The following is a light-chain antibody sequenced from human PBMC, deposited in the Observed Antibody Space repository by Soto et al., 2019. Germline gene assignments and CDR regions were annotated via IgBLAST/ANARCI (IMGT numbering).Light chain of an antibody. CDR3: SSYAGSNNLI. J-gene: IGLJ2*01. V-gene: IGLV2-8*01. CDR1: SSDVGSAYNY. CDR2: EVS. Sequence: QSVLTQPPSASGSPGQSVTISCTGTSSDVGSAYNYVSWYQHHPGKAPKLMIYEVSKRPSGVPDRFSGSKSGNTASLTVSGLQAEDEADYFCSSYAGSNNLIFGGGTKLTVL.